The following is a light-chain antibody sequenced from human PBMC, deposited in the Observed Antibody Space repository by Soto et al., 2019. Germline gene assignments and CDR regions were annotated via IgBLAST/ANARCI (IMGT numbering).Light chain of an antibody. CDR3: QQYENSPLT. CDR2: RTS. CDR1: QSVGSSF. J-gene: IGKJ4*01. V-gene: IGKV3-20*01. Sequence: EIVLTQSPDTLSLSPGERATLSCRASQSVGSSFLAWYQQKPGQAPRLLIYRTSTRATGIPDRFTGSGSGTDFTLTISRLEPEAFAVYYCQQYENSPLTFGGGTKVEIK.